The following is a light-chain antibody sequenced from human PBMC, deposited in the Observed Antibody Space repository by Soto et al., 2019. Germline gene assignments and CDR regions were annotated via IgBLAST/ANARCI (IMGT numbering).Light chain of an antibody. CDR2: GNN. CDR3: QSYDSSLSGRVV. CDR1: SSNIGAGYD. J-gene: IGLJ2*01. Sequence: QSVLTQPPSVSGAPGQRVTISCTGSSSNIGAGYDAHWYQQFPGTAPKLLIYGNNNRPSGVPDRFSGSKSGTSASLAITGLQAEDAADYYCQSYDSSLSGRVVFGGGTQLTVL. V-gene: IGLV1-40*01.